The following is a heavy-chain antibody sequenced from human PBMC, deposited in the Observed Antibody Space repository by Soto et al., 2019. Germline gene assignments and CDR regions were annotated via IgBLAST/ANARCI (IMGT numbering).Heavy chain of an antibody. CDR3: AKDWPGTSSVSLDY. Sequence: VQLLESGGGLVQPGGSLRLSCAPSGFAFGGYAMTWVRQAPGRGLEWVSAIVASGGSTYYADSVKGRFTISRDNSKNTLYLQMNSLRPEDTAVYYCAKDWPGTSSVSLDYWGQGTLVTVSS. D-gene: IGHD3-10*01. CDR1: GFAFGGYA. CDR2: IVASGGST. V-gene: IGHV3-23*01. J-gene: IGHJ4*02.